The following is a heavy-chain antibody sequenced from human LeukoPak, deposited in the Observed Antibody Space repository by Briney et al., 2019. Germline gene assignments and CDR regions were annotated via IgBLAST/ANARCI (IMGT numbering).Heavy chain of an antibody. CDR3: AREMTYYGMDV. CDR2: IKQDGSEK. CDR1: GFTFSSYW. J-gene: IGHJ6*02. V-gene: IGHV3-7*01. Sequence: GGFLRLSCAASGFTFSSYWMSWVRQAPGKGLEWVANIKQDGSEKYYVDSVKGRFTISRDNAKNSLYLQMNSLSAEDTAVYYCAREMTYYGMDVWGQGTTVTVSS.